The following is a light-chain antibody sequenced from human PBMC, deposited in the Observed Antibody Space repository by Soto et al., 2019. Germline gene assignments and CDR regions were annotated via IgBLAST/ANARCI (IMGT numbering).Light chain of an antibody. Sequence: QSVLTQPPSVSGAPGQRVTISCTGSSSNIGAGYDVHWYQQLPGTAPKLLIYGNSNRPSGVPDRFSGSKSGTSASLAITGLQAEDEAHYYCKSYDSSLSGHYVFGTGTKVTVL. CDR1: SSNIGAGYD. CDR3: KSYDSSLSGHYV. J-gene: IGLJ1*01. V-gene: IGLV1-40*01. CDR2: GNS.